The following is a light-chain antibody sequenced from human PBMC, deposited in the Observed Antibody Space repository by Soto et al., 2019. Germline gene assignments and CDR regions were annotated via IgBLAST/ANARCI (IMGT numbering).Light chain of an antibody. Sequence: DIQMTQSPSTLSASVGDRVTITCRASQSISSWLAWYQQKPGKAPKLLIYRASSLESGVPSRFSGSRSGTEFTLTISSLQPDDFAPYYCQHSNTSSCTFGPGTKVDIK. CDR2: RAS. V-gene: IGKV1-5*03. J-gene: IGKJ3*01. CDR3: QHSNTSSCT. CDR1: QSISSW.